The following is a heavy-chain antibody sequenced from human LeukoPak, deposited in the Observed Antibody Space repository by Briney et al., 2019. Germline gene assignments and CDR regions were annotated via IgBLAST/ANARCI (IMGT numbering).Heavy chain of an antibody. D-gene: IGHD6-13*01. CDR2: IYSDGST. J-gene: IGHJ4*02. CDR1: GFTFSNAW. Sequence: GGSLRLSCAASGFTFSNAWMSWVRQAPGKGLEWVSVIYSDGSTYYADSVKGRFTISRDNSKNTLYLQMNSLRAEDTAVYYCARDVDSITWTFEFDYWGQGTLVTVSS. V-gene: IGHV3-66*01. CDR3: ARDVDSITWTFEFDY.